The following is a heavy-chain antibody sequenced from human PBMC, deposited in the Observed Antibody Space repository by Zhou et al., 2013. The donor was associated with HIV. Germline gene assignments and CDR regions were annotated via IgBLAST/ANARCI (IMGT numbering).Heavy chain of an antibody. CDR2: FDPENRET. V-gene: IGHV1-24*01. Sequence: QVQLVQSGAEVKKPGSSVKVSCKASGGTFDTFAVTWVRQAPGGGPEWMGRFDPENRETTYAQKFQGRVIMTGDTSTDTAYIDVTSLTSDDTAVYYCAIDRVLEQRLENALAIWGQGTLVSVSS. D-gene: IGHD1-1*01. CDR1: GGTFDTFA. J-gene: IGHJ3*02. CDR3: AIDRVLEQRLENALAI.